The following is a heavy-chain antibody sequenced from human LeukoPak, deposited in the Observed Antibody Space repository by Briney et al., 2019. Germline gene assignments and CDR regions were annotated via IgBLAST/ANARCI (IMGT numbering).Heavy chain of an antibody. D-gene: IGHD2-15*01. Sequence: GGSLRLSCAASRFTFSDHYMDWVRQAPGKGLEWVGRTRNKANSYTTEYAASVKGRFTISRDDSKNSLYLQMNSLKTEDTAVYYCARDNAGSLDYWGQGTLVTVSS. CDR1: RFTFSDHY. CDR3: ARDNAGSLDY. J-gene: IGHJ4*02. CDR2: TRNKANSYTT. V-gene: IGHV3-72*01.